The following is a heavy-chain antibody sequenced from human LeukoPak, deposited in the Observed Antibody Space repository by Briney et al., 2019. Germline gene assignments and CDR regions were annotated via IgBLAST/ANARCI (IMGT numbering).Heavy chain of an antibody. D-gene: IGHD5-18*01. J-gene: IGHJ4*02. CDR2: IKQDGSEK. CDR3: ATHRGYSYGTAEDFDY. CDR1: GFTFSHYW. V-gene: IGHV3-7*01. Sequence: GGSLRLSCAASGFTFSHYWMSWVGQAPGKGLEWVANIKQDGSEKYYVDSVKGRFTISRDNAKNSLYLQMNSLRAEDTALYYCATHRGYSYGTAEDFDYWGQGTLVTVSS.